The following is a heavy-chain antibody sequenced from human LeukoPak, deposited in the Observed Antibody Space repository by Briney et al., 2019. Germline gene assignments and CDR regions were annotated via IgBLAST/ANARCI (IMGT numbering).Heavy chain of an antibody. CDR1: GGSISSGSYY. Sequence: PSETLSLTCTVSGGSISSGSYYWSWSRQPAGKGLEWIGRIYTSGSTNYNPSLKSRVTISVDTSKNQFSLKLSSVTAADTAVYYCARGPLVATFYYWGQGTLVTVSS. CDR3: ARGPLVATFYY. J-gene: IGHJ4*02. V-gene: IGHV4-61*02. D-gene: IGHD5-12*01. CDR2: IYTSGST.